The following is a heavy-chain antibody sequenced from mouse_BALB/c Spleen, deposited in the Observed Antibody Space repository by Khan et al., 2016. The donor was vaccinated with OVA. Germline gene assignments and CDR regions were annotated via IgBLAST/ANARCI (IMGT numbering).Heavy chain of an antibody. Sequence: EVQLQESGPGLVKPSQSLSLTCTVTGYSITSDYAWNWIRQFPGHKLEWMGYISYSGSTNYNPSLKSRISITRDTSTNQFFLQLNSVTTEDTATYYCARDGSRYYYAMDYWGQGTSVTVSS. CDR1: GYSITSDYA. CDR2: ISYSGST. V-gene: IGHV3-2*02. CDR3: ARDGSRYYYAMDY. J-gene: IGHJ4*01. D-gene: IGHD2-3*01.